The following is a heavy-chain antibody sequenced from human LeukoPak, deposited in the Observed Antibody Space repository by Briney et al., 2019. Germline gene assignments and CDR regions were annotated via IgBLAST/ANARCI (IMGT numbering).Heavy chain of an antibody. CDR2: IYHSGST. D-gene: IGHD3-10*01. V-gene: IGHV4-30-2*01. CDR3: ARSETTRFGVNYGMDV. CDR1: GGSISSGGYS. J-gene: IGHJ6*02. Sequence: SETLSLTCAVSGGSISSGGYSWSWIRQPPGKGLEWIGYIYHSGSTYYNPSLKSRVTISVDRSKNQFSLKLSSVTAADTAVYYCARSETTRFGVNYGMDVWGQGTTVTVSS.